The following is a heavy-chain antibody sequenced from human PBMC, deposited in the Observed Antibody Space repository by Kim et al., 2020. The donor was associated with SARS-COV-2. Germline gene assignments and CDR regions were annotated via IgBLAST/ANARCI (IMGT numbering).Heavy chain of an antibody. CDR1: GGSISSSSYY. Sequence: SETLSLTCTVSGGSISSSSYYWGWIRQPPGKGLEWIGSIYYSGSTYYNTSLKSRVTISVDTSKNQFSLKLSSVTAADTAVYYCAIWGAIAARSNNWFDPWGQGTLVTVSS. D-gene: IGHD6-6*01. CDR3: AIWGAIAARSNNWFDP. CDR2: IYYSGST. J-gene: IGHJ5*02. V-gene: IGHV4-39*01.